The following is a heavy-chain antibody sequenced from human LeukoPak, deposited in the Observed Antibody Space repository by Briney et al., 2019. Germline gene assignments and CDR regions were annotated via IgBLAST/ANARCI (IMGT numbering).Heavy chain of an antibody. V-gene: IGHV3-30*02. CDR1: GFTFSSYG. J-gene: IGHJ4*02. CDR2: IRYDGSNK. Sequence: GGSLRLFCAASGFTFSSYGMHWVRQAPGKGLEGVAFIRYDGSNKYYAASVKGRFTISRDNSKNTLYLQMNSLRAEDTAVYYCAKDQRSITIFGVVYDYWGQGTLVTVSS. CDR3: AKDQRSITIFGVVYDY. D-gene: IGHD3-3*01.